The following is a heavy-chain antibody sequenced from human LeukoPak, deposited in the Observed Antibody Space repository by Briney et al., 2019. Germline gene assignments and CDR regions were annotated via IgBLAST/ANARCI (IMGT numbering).Heavy chain of an antibody. V-gene: IGHV3-64*02. CDR1: GFIFSDYP. CDR3: AEDIYGGNWPNDY. CDR2: TSTDGGDT. J-gene: IGHJ4*02. D-gene: IGHD4-23*01. Sequence: GGSLRLSCVGSGFIFSDYPIHWVRQAPGKGLEHVSATSTDGGDTYYADSVKGRFIISRDDSKNTIFLQMDSLRPDDMAVYYCAEDIYGGNWPNDYWGQGTLVTVSS.